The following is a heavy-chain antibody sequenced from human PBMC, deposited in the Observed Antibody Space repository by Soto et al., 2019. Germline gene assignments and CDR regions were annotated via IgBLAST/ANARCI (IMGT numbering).Heavy chain of an antibody. CDR3: AKQLHGAAGYYYSGMDV. D-gene: IGHD6-13*01. J-gene: IGHJ6*02. V-gene: IGHV3-30*18. Sequence: GGSLRLSCAASGFTFSNYGMHWVRQAPGKGLEWVAVISYDGSNKYYEDSVKGRFTISGDNSKNTLYLQMNSLRAEDTAVYYCAKQLHGAAGYYYSGMDVWGQGTTVPVS. CDR2: ISYDGSNK. CDR1: GFTFSNYG.